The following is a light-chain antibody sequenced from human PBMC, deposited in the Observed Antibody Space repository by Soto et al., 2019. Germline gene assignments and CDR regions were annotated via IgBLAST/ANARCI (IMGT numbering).Light chain of an antibody. CDR2: EVS. J-gene: IGLJ3*02. Sequence: QAVLTQPASVSGSPGQSITISCTGTSSDVGGYNYVSWYQQHPGKAPKLMIYEVSNRPSGVSNRFSGSKSGNTASLTISGLQAEDEADYYCGTWDSSLSAHWVFGGGTKVTVL. V-gene: IGLV2-14*01. CDR3: GTWDSSLSAHWV. CDR1: SSDVGGYNY.